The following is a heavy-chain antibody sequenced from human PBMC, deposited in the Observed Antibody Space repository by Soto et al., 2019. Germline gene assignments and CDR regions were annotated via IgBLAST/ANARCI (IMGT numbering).Heavy chain of an antibody. V-gene: IGHV4-59*01. CDR3: ARDRPARASGYPLSPPYYYYVMDV. Sequence: QVQLQESAPGLVKPSETLSLTCTVSGGSISSYCWSWIRQPPGKGMEWIGYIYYNGSTNDSPSLNSRVTISADTSKNQFSLKLSSVTAADTAVYYCARDRPARASGYPLSPPYYYYVMDVWGQGTTVTVSS. CDR1: GGSISSYC. D-gene: IGHD5-12*01. J-gene: IGHJ6*02. CDR2: IYYNGST.